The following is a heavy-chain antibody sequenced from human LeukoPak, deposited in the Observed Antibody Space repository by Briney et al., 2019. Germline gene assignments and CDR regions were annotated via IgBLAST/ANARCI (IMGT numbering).Heavy chain of an antibody. D-gene: IGHD6-19*01. V-gene: IGHV3-23*01. CDR3: AKELSSASYPYYFDF. CDR1: GFTFSSYA. CDR2: TDGRGDTT. Sequence: SGGSLRLSCAVSGFTFSSYAMTWVRQAPGEGLEWVSSTDGRGDTTFYAGSVKARFTISRDNSKNTLYLQMHSLSGEDTAIYYCAKELSSASYPYYFDFWGQGTLVTVSS. J-gene: IGHJ4*02.